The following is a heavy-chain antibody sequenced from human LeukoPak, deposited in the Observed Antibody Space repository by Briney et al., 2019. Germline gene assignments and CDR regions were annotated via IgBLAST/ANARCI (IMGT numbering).Heavy chain of an antibody. Sequence: SETLSLTCTISGGSISDYYWAWIRQPPGKGLEWIGYIYYSGSTNYNPSLKSRVTISVDMSKNQFSLKLRSVTAADTAVYYCAREGDYHNYYGMDVWGQGTTVTVSS. J-gene: IGHJ6*02. D-gene: IGHD3-16*01. V-gene: IGHV4-59*01. CDR2: IYYSGST. CDR1: GGSISDYY. CDR3: AREGDYHNYYGMDV.